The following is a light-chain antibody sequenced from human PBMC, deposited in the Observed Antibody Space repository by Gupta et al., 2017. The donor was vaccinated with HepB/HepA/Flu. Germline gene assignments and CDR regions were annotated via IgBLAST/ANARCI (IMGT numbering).Light chain of an antibody. CDR2: DAS. V-gene: IGKV3-11*01. J-gene: IGKJ3*01. Sequence: EIVLTQLPATLSLSPGERATLSCRASQSVSIYLALYQHKPGQPPRLLIYDASNRAPGIPARFSFSGSGTDFTLTLSILEPQASAVSFCHQRRKCPPGISFGPGTTVEIK. CDR1: QSVSIY. CDR3: HQRRKCPPGIS.